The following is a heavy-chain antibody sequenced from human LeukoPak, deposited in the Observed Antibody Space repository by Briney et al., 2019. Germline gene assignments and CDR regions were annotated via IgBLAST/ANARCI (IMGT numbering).Heavy chain of an antibody. D-gene: IGHD3-22*01. CDR1: GFTFSSYE. Sequence: GGSLRLSCAASGFTFSSYEMNWVRQAPGKGLEWVSSISSSSSYIYYADSVKGRFTISRDNAKKSLYLQMNSLRAEDTAVYYCARTYYYDSSGYREDWCDPWGQGTLVTVSS. J-gene: IGHJ5*02. V-gene: IGHV3-21*01. CDR2: ISSSSSYI. CDR3: ARTYYYDSSGYREDWCDP.